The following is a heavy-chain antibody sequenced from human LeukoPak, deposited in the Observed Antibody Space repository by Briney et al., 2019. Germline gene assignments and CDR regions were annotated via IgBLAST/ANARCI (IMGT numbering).Heavy chain of an antibody. CDR3: ARDDSTDREYFDF. D-gene: IGHD2-15*01. CDR1: GFTFSSYA. CDR2: ISPNGRTS. Sequence: GGSLRLSCAASGFTFSSYAMIWVRQAPGKGLEWVLYISPNGRTSYYADSLKGRFTVSRDNARNSQSLQLNSLRAEDTATYYCARDDSTDREYFDFWGQGSLVTVSS. J-gene: IGHJ4*02. V-gene: IGHV3-48*01.